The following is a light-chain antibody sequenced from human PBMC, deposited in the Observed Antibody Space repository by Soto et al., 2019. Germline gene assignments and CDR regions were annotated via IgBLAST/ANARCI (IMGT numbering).Light chain of an antibody. CDR3: TSYTSDSTYV. CDR1: STDVGRYNY. V-gene: IGLV2-14*01. Sequence: QSVLAQPSSLSGSPGQSITLSCPGTSTDVGRYNYVSWYQQHPGKAPKLMVYDVSNRPSWVSNRFSGSKSGITASLTISGLQAEDEADYYCTSYTSDSTYVFGTGTKVTVL. CDR2: DVS. J-gene: IGLJ1*01.